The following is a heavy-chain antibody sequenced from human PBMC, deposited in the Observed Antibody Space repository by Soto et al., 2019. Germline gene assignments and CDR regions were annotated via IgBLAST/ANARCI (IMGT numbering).Heavy chain of an antibody. V-gene: IGHV1-2*02. CDR3: ASGGGVGVAGSAAFDM. CDR2: INPATGAA. CDR1: GYPVTAYY. J-gene: IGHJ3*02. Sequence: QLHLVQSGAVVKKPRASVTVSCSASGYPVTAYYMHWVRQAPGRGLEWMGGINPATGAAKYTQTFQGRVTMTRDTSTSTVFMELSGPTSEDTAVFYCASGGGVGVAGSAAFDMWGQGTLVTVSS. D-gene: IGHD3-3*01.